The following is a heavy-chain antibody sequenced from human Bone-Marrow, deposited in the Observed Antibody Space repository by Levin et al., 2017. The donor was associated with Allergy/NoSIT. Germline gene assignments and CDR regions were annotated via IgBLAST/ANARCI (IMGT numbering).Heavy chain of an antibody. D-gene: IGHD2-21*01. CDR3: AKRVVQTPPYFDY. J-gene: IGHJ4*02. Sequence: ETLSLTCAASGFTFSNYGVSWVRQAPGRGLEWISTISGTTGNTYYADFVRGRFTISRDSSESTLYLQMNSLRAEDTAVYYCAKRVVQTPPYFDYWGQGTLVAVSS. V-gene: IGHV3-23*01. CDR1: GFTFSNYG. CDR2: ISGTTGNT.